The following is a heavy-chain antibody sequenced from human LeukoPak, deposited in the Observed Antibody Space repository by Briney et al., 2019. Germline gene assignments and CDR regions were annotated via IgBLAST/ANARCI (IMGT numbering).Heavy chain of an antibody. J-gene: IGHJ6*04. CDR3: ARERVREVATITYYYYYGMDV. D-gene: IGHD5-12*01. CDR2: ISYDGSNK. CDR1: GFTFSSYA. V-gene: IGHV3-30*04. Sequence: GRSLRLSCAASGFTFSSYAMHWARQAPGKGLEWVAVISYDGSNKYYADSVKGRFTISRDNSKNTLYLQMNSLRAEDTAVYYCARERVREVATITYYYYYGMDVWGKGTTVTVSS.